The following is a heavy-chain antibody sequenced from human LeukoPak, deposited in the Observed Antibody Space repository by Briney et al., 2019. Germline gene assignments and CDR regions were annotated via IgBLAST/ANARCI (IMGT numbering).Heavy chain of an antibody. J-gene: IGHJ3*02. CDR2: ISYDGSNK. CDR3: AKDRSGYGDAFDI. Sequence: GGSLRLSCAASGFTFSSYATHWVRQAPGKGLEWVAVISYDGSNKYYADSVKGRFTISRDNSKNTLYLQMNSLRTEDTAVYHCAKDRSGYGDAFDIWGQGTMVAVSS. V-gene: IGHV3-30-3*01. CDR1: GFTFSSYA. D-gene: IGHD5-12*01.